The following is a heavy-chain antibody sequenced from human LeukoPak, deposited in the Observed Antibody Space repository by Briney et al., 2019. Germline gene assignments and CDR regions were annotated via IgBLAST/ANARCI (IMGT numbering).Heavy chain of an antibody. CDR2: IYSGGST. V-gene: IGHV3-66*01. Sequence: GGSLRLSCAASEFSVGSNYMTWVRQAPGKGLEWVSLIYSGGSTYYADSVKGRFTISRDNSKNTLYLQMDSLRAEDTAVYYCARDRWGHTWGQGTLVTVSS. D-gene: IGHD3-16*01. CDR3: ARDRWGHT. J-gene: IGHJ5*02. CDR1: EFSVGSNY.